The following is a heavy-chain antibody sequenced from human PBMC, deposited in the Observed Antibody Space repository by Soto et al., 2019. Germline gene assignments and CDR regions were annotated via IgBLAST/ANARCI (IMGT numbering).Heavy chain of an antibody. CDR1: GYTFSNYG. V-gene: IGHV1-18*01. CDR3: AREGQLGY. Sequence: QVQLVQSGAEVKKPGASVKVSCQASGYTFSNYGFSWVRQAPGQGLEWMGWISGYNGNTNYAERLQGRVTMTTDTSTSTGYMELKSLRYDDTAVYYCAREGQLGYWGQGTPVTVSS. CDR2: ISGYNGNT. D-gene: IGHD6-6*01. J-gene: IGHJ4*02.